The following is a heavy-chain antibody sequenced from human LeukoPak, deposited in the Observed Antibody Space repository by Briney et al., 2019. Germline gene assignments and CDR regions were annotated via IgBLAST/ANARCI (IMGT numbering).Heavy chain of an antibody. V-gene: IGHV1-69*05. CDR2: IIPIFGTA. CDR3: ARGVLRFLEWSSPSRTSWFDP. J-gene: IGHJ5*02. Sequence: SVKVSCKASGGTFSSYAIGWVRQAPGQGLEWMGGIIPIFGTANYAQKFQGRVTITTDESTSTAYMELSSLRSEDTAVYYCARGVLRFLEWSSPSRTSWFDPWGQGTLVTVSS. D-gene: IGHD3-3*01. CDR1: GGTFSSYA.